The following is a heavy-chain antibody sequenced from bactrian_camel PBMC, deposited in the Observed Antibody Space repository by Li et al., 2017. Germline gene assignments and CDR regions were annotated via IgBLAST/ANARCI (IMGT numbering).Heavy chain of an antibody. J-gene: IGHJ6*01. CDR1: GFAFSSYP. V-gene: IGHV3S31*01. D-gene: IGHD2*01. CDR2: ISGDSGRT. Sequence: QLVESGGGLVQPGGSLRLSCAASGFAFSSYPMSWVRQAPGKGLEWVSLISGDSGRTYYADSVKGRFTISRDNANNTLYLQMNCLKPEDTAVYYCAAEDEERDIVVVVSATAGADFGYWGQGTQVTVS. CDR3: AAEDEERDIVVVVSATAGADFGY.